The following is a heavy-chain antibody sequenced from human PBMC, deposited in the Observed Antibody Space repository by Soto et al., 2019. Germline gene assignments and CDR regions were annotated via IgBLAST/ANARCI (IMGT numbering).Heavy chain of an antibody. V-gene: IGHV3-7*03. CDR3: ARFLLYSASGRGWFDP. CDR1: GFTFSKFW. CDR2: IKHDGSKS. D-gene: IGHD2-2*02. Sequence: DVQLVESGGGLVQPGGSLRLSCTASGFTFSKFWMSWVRQAPGKGLEWVANIKHDGSKSYYVDSVKGRFTISRDNAKNSLYLQVNSLRVDDTAVYYCARFLLYSASGRGWFDPRGQGTLVTVSS. J-gene: IGHJ5*02.